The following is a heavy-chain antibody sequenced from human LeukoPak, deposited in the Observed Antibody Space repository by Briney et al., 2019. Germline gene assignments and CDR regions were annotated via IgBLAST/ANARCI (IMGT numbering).Heavy chain of an antibody. Sequence: EASVKVSCKASGYTFTSYYMHWVRQAPGQGLEWMGWISAYNGNINYAQKLQGRVTMTTDTSTSTAYMELRSLRSDDTAVFYCVRDLGVDTSMIFFDYWGQGTLVTVSS. CDR1: GYTFTSYY. CDR2: ISAYNGNI. D-gene: IGHD3-16*01. J-gene: IGHJ4*02. CDR3: VRDLGVDTSMIFFDY. V-gene: IGHV1-18*04.